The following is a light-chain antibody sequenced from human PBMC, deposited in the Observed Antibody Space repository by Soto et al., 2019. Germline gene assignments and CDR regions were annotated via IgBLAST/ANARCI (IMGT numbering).Light chain of an antibody. J-gene: IGKJ4*01. CDR1: QSVSSY. V-gene: IGKV3-11*01. CDR3: QQRSNSPLT. CDR2: DAS. Sequence: EIVLTQSPATLSLSPGERATLSCRASQSVSSYFAWYQQKPGQAPRLLIYDASKRATGIPARFTGSGSGKDLTLTISSLEPEDFAVYYCQQRSNSPLTFGGGTKVEIK.